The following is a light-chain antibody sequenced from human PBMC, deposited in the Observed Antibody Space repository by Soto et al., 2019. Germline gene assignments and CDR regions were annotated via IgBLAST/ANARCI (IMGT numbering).Light chain of an antibody. J-gene: IGKJ5*01. CDR2: TAS. CDR3: QQSYSTPIT. CDR1: QSISSY. V-gene: IGKV1-39*01. Sequence: IHMTHSPSSLSASVLYTVTITCLASQSISSYLNWYQQKPGKAPNLLIYTASSLQSGVPSRFSGSGSGTDFTLTISSLQPEDFATYYCQQSYSTPITFGQGTRLEIK.